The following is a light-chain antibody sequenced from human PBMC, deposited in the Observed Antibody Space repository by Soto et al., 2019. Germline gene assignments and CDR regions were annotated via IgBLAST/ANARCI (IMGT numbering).Light chain of an antibody. CDR3: QQHSDWPLP. J-gene: IGKJ4*01. V-gene: IGKV3-11*01. Sequence: EIVLIQSPATLSLSPGERATLSCRASQSVSSSLAWYQQNPGQAPRLLIFDASNRATGIPVRFSGSGSGTDFTLTISSLEPEDFTVYYCQQHSDWPLPFGGGTRVEIK. CDR2: DAS. CDR1: QSVSSS.